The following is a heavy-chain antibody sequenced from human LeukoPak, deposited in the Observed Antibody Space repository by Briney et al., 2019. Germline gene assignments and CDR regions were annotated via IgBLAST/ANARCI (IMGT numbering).Heavy chain of an antibody. CDR1: GFTFSSYW. Sequence: GGSLRLSCAASGFTFSSYWMHWVRQAPGKGLVWFSRINSDGSSTSYADSVKGRFTISRDNAKNTLYLQMNSLRAEDTAVYYCARTCSSTSCGYYYYYGMDVWGQGTTVTVSS. CDR3: ARTCSSTSCGYYYYYGMDV. D-gene: IGHD2-2*01. V-gene: IGHV3-74*01. J-gene: IGHJ6*02. CDR2: INSDGSST.